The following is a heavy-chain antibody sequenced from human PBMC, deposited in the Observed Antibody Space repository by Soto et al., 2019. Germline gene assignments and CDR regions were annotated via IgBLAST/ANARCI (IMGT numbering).Heavy chain of an antibody. D-gene: IGHD6-6*01. CDR3: ARGYSSSPLFDY. Sequence: QVQLQESGPGLVKPSQTLSLTCTVSGGSISSGGYYWSWIRQHPGKGLEWIGYIYYSGSTNYNPSLKRRVTISVDTSKNQFSLKLSSVTAADTAVYYCARGYSSSPLFDYWGQGTLVTVSS. CDR2: IYYSGST. V-gene: IGHV4-31*03. J-gene: IGHJ4*02. CDR1: GGSISSGGYY.